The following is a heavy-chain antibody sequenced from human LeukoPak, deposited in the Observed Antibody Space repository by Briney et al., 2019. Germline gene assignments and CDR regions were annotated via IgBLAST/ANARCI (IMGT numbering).Heavy chain of an antibody. J-gene: IGHJ3*02. CDR1: GFTFDDYT. D-gene: IGHD3-22*01. Sequence: GGSLRLSCAASGFTFDDYTMHWVRQAPGKGPEWVSLISWDGGSTYYADSVKGRFTISRDNSKNSLYLQMNSLRTEDTALYYCAGSSGYYGAAFDIWGQGTMVTVSS. CDR2: ISWDGGST. V-gene: IGHV3-43*01. CDR3: AGSSGYYGAAFDI.